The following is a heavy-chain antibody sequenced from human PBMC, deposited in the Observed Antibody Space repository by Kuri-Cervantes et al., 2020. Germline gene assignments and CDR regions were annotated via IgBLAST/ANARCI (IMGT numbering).Heavy chain of an antibody. D-gene: IGHD5-18*01. J-gene: IGHJ3*02. CDR2: IYYSGST. V-gene: IGHV4-39*01. CDR3: ARLGRFTAMVWVHDDAFDI. Sequence: SETLSLTCTVSGGSISSSSYYWGWIRQPPGKGLEWIGSIYYSGSTYYNPPLKSRVTISVDTSKNQFPLKLSSVTAADTAVYYCARLGRFTAMVWVHDDAFDIWGQGTMVTVSS. CDR1: GGSISSSSYY.